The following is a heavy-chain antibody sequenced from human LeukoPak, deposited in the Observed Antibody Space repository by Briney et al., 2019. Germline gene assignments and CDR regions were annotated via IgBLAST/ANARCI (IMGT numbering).Heavy chain of an antibody. D-gene: IGHD3-9*01. CDR3: ARGPLNGITEYFQH. V-gene: IGHV3-30*02. CDR2: IRYDGSNK. CDR1: GFTFSSYV. J-gene: IGHJ1*01. Sequence: PGGSLRLSCAASGFTFSSYVMHWVRQAPGKGLEWVAFIRYDGSNKYYSDSVKGRFTISRDNSKNTLYLQMNSLRPEDTAVYYCARGPLNGITEYFQHWGQGTLVTVSS.